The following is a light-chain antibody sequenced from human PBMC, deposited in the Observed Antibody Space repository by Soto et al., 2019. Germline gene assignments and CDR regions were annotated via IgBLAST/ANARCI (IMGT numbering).Light chain of an antibody. V-gene: IGLV1-44*01. CDR2: SNI. CDR1: SSNIGRSA. CDR3: AAWDDSLIAWV. Sequence: QSVLTQPPSVSGTPGQRVTISCSGSSSNIGRSAVNWYQQLPGTAPKLLIYSNIQRPSGVPDRFSGSKSGTSASLAISGLQFGDEAHYYCAAWDDSLIAWVIGGGTKLTVL. J-gene: IGLJ3*02.